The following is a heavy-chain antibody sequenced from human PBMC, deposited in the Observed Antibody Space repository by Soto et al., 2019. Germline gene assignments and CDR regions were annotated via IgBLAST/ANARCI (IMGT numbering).Heavy chain of an antibody. CDR1: NDSINNPLYY. CDR2: INHSGST. J-gene: IGHJ6*03. D-gene: IGHD6-6*01. Sequence: LETLSLTCTVSNDSINNPLYYWGWIRQPPGKGLEWIGEINHSGSTNYNPSLKSRVTISVDTSKNQFSLKLSSVTAADTAVYYCARGRYSSSTFSYYYYYMDVWGKGTTVTVSS. V-gene: IGHV4-34*01. CDR3: ARGRYSSSTFSYYYYYMDV.